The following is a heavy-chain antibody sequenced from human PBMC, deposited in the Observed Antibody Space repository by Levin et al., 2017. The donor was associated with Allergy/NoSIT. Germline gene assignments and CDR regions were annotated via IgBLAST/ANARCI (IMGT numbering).Heavy chain of an antibody. CDR1: GFTFDDYT. V-gene: IGHV3-43*01. Sequence: SCAASGFTFDDYTMHWVRQAPGKGLEWVSLISWDGGSTYYADSVKGRFTISRDNSKNSLYLQMNSLRTEDTALYYCAKDIGAGHGDSPGGYFDYWGQGTLVTVSS. CDR2: ISWDGGST. J-gene: IGHJ4*02. D-gene: IGHD4-17*01. CDR3: AKDIGAGHGDSPGGYFDY.